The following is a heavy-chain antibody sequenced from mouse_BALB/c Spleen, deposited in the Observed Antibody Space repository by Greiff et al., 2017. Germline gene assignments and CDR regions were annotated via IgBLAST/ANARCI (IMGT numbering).Heavy chain of an antibody. CDR2: IYPGNSDT. CDR3: TKRNYRYDVAMDY. V-gene: IGHV1-5*01. CDR1: GYTFTSYW. Sequence: EVQLQQSGTVLARPGASVKMSCKASGYTFTSYWMHWVKQRPGQGLEWIGAIYPGNSDTSYNQKFKGKAKLTAVTSTSTAYMELSSLTNEDSAVYYCTKRNYRYDVAMDYWGQGTSVTVSS. J-gene: IGHJ4*01. D-gene: IGHD2-14*01.